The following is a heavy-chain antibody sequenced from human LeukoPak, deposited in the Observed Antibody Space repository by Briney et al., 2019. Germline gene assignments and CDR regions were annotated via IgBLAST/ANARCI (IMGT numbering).Heavy chain of an antibody. J-gene: IGHJ5*02. CDR3: ATRIIAVDFNWFDP. D-gene: IGHD6-19*01. CDR1: GYTLTELS. V-gene: IGHV1-24*01. CDR2: FDLEDGET. Sequence: VSVKVSCKVSGYTLTELSMHWVRQAPGKGLEWMGGFDLEDGETIYAQKFQGRVTMTEDTSTDTAYMALSSLRSEDTAVYYCATRIIAVDFNWFDPWGQGTLVTVSS.